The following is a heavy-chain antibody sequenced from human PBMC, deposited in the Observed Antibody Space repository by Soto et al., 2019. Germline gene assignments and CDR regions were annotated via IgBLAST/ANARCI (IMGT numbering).Heavy chain of an antibody. D-gene: IGHD1-1*01. Sequence: QVQLQESGPGLVKPSQTLSLTCTVTGGSMTSGDQYWTWIRHRPGEGVECVGYINHKGSLYYNPSLKGRVSMSVDTSKNQSSLNLSSVTAADTAVYYCARELPQRQGRNMDVWGQGTTVTVSS. CDR1: GGSMTSGDQY. V-gene: IGHV4-31*03. J-gene: IGHJ6*02. CDR2: INHKGSL. CDR3: ARELPQRQGRNMDV.